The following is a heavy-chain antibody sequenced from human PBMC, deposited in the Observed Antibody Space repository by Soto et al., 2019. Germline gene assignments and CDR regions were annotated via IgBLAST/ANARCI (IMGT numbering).Heavy chain of an antibody. CDR3: ARGLAYYYDSSGYYPSWANAAFDI. J-gene: IGHJ3*02. D-gene: IGHD3-22*01. CDR2: IYHSGST. Sequence: SETLSLTCAVSGGSISSGGYSWSWIRQPPGKGLEWIGYIYHSGSTYYNPSLKSRVTISVDRSKNQFSLKLSSVTAADTAVYYRARGLAYYYDSSGYYPSWANAAFDIWGQGTMVTVSS. V-gene: IGHV4-30-2*01. CDR1: GGSISSGGYS.